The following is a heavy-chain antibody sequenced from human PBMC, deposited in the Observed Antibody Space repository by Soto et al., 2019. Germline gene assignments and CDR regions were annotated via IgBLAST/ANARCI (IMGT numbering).Heavy chain of an antibody. J-gene: IGHJ4*02. CDR2: ISGSGGST. D-gene: IGHD5-12*01. V-gene: IGHV3-23*01. CDR3: AKDPGDGYNYFDY. Sequence: EVQLLESGGGLVQPGGSLRLSCAASGFTFSSYAMSWVRQAPGKGLEWVSAISGSGGSTYYADSVKGRFSISRDNSKNTLYLQMNSLRAEDTAVYYCAKDPGDGYNYFDYWGQGTLVTVSS. CDR1: GFTFSSYA.